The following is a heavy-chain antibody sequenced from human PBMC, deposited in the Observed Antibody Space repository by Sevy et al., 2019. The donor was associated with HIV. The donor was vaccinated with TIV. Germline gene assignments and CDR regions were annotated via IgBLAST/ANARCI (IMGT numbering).Heavy chain of an antibody. Sequence: GGSLRLSCAASGVSNAWMSWVRQAPGKGLEWVGRIKSKTDGGTTDYAATVKGRFSISRDDSKNTLYLEMDSLKIEDTGVYYCTTDLGTISRGGATVQYWGEGTLVTVSS. J-gene: IGHJ4*02. CDR3: TTDLGTISRGGATVQY. V-gene: IGHV3-15*01. CDR1: GVSNAW. CDR2: IKSKTDGGTT. D-gene: IGHD1-26*01.